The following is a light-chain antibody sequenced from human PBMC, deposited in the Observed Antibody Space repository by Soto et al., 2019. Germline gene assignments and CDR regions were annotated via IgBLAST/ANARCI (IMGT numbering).Light chain of an antibody. V-gene: IGLV2-14*01. CDR2: QVS. CDR1: SSDVGAYNY. CDR3: HSYTSSISWV. J-gene: IGLJ3*02. Sequence: SAPTQPASVSGSPGQSITISCTGTSSDVGAYNYVSWYQQYPGKAPKLVISQVSSRPSGISNRFSGSKSGNTASLTISGLQAEDEADYYCHSYTSSISWVFGGGTKLTVL.